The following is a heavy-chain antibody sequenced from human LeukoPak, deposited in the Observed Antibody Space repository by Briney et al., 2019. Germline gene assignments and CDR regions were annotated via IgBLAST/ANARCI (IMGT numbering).Heavy chain of an antibody. CDR1: GYSISSGYF. J-gene: IGHJ4*02. V-gene: IGHV4-61*01. Sequence: SETLSLTCTVSGYSISSGYFWSWIRQPAGKGLEWIGYIYYSGSTNYNPSLKSRVTISVDTSKNQFSLKLSSVTAADTAVYYCARETYCGGDCYSGFDYWGQGTLVTVSS. CDR3: ARETYCGGDCYSGFDY. CDR2: IYYSGST. D-gene: IGHD2-21*02.